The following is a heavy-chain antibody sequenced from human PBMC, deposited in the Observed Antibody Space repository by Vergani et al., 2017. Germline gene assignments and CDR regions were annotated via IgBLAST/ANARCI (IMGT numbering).Heavy chain of an antibody. J-gene: IGHJ5*02. CDR1: GGSISSGGYY. V-gene: IGHV4-31*03. Sequence: QVQLQESGPGLVKPSQTLSLTCTVSGGSISSGGYYWSWIRQHPGKGLEWIGYIYYSGSTYYNPSLKSRVTISVDTSKNQFSLKLSSVTAADTAVYYCARDPGYCSSTSCSHNWFDHWGQGTLVTVSS. D-gene: IGHD2-2*01. CDR2: IYYSGST. CDR3: ARDPGYCSSTSCSHNWFDH.